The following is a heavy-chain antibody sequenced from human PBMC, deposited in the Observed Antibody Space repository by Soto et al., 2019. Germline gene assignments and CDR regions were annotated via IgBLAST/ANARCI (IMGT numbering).Heavy chain of an antibody. J-gene: IGHJ3*02. Sequence: QLQLQESGPGLVKPSETLSLTCTVSGGSISSSYYWGCIRQPPGKGLEWIGSIYYSGNTYYNPSLKSRVTISLDTSTHQFSLKLNAVPAAEPAVFYCARRPHAFATVNNAFDIWGQGTMVTVSS. CDR2: IYYSGNT. V-gene: IGHV4-39*01. CDR1: GGSISSSYY. D-gene: IGHD4-17*01. CDR3: ARRPHAFATVNNAFDI.